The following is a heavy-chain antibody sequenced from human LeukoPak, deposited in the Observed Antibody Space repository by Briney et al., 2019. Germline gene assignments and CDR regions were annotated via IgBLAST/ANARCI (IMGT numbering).Heavy chain of an antibody. V-gene: IGHV1-2*04. J-gene: IGHJ6*02. Sequence: ASVKVSCKASGYTFTGYYMHWVRQAPGQGLEWMGWINPNSGGTNYAQKFQGWVTMTRDTSISTAYMELSRLRSDDTAVYYCARGYSSSWYGDYYYYGMDVWGQGTTVTVSS. CDR1: GYTFTGYY. D-gene: IGHD6-13*01. CDR2: INPNSGGT. CDR3: ARGYSSSWYGDYYYYGMDV.